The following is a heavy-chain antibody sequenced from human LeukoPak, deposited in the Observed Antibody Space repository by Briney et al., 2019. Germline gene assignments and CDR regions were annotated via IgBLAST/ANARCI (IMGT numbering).Heavy chain of an antibody. CDR3: ASSPQYHTNY. V-gene: IGHV1-2*06. J-gene: IGHJ4*02. D-gene: IGHD2-2*01. CDR2: INPNSGGT. CDR1: GYTFINYY. Sequence: ASVKVSCKASGYTFINYYIDWVRQAPGQGLEWMGRINPNSGGTKYTQKFQGRVTMTRDTSINTAYMELSRLRSDDTAVYYCASSPQYHTNYWGQGTLVTVSS.